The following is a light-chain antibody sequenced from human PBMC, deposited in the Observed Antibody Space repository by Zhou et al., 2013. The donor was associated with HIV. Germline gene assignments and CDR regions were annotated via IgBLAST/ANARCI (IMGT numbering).Light chain of an antibody. CDR3: QQSYNIPRT. CDR1: QIIDTW. J-gene: IGKJ1*01. Sequence: DIQMTQSPSTLSASVGDKVTITCRASQIIDTWLAWYQQKPGEVPKLLIYKASTLHNGVPSRFSGSGSGTEFTLTISGLQPEDFATYYCQQSYNIPRTFGQGTKVEFK. V-gene: IGKV1-5*03. CDR2: KAS.